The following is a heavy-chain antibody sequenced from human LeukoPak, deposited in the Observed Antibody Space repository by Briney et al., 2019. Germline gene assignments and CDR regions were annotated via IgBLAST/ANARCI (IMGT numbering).Heavy chain of an antibody. Sequence: GGSLRLSCAASGFTFSSYSMNWVRQAPGKGLEWVSSISSSSSYIYYADSVKGRFTISRDNSKNSLYLQMNSLRTEDTALYYCTKETESQRSFDYWGQGTLVTVSS. D-gene: IGHD5-24*01. V-gene: IGHV3-21*04. CDR2: ISSSSSYI. CDR3: TKETESQRSFDY. J-gene: IGHJ4*02. CDR1: GFTFSSYS.